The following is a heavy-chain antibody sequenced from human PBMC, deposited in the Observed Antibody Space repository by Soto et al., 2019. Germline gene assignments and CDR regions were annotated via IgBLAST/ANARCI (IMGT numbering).Heavy chain of an antibody. J-gene: IGHJ5*02. CDR3: AKDLVKWLVDNWFDP. V-gene: IGHV3-30*18. CDR1: GFTFSSYG. Sequence: GGSLRLSCAASGFTFSSYGMHWVRQAPCKGLEWVAVISYDGSNKYYADSVKGRFTISRDNSKNTLYLQMNSLRAEDTAVYYCAKDLVKWLVDNWFDPWGQGTLVTVSS. D-gene: IGHD6-19*01. CDR2: ISYDGSNK.